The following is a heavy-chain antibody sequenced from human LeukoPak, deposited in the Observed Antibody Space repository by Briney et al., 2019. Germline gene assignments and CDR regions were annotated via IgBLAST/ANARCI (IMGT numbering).Heavy chain of an antibody. Sequence: ASVKVSCKASGYTFTGYYIHWVRQAPGQGLEWMGWINPNSGGTNYAQKFQGRVTMTRDTSSSTAYMELSRLRSDDTAVYNGARAPWETGTTGWGQGTLVTVSS. CDR2: INPNSGGT. V-gene: IGHV1-2*02. J-gene: IGHJ4*02. CDR1: GYTFTGYY. CDR3: ARAPWETGTTG. D-gene: IGHD1-7*01.